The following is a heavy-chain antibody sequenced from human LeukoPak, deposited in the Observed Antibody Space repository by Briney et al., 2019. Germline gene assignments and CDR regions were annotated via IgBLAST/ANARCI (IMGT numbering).Heavy chain of an antibody. V-gene: IGHV3-30*02. CDR3: VRDPAAAGTVWFDP. CDR2: IQYDGSSK. D-gene: IGHD6-13*01. CDR1: GFTFSTYG. J-gene: IGHJ5*02. Sequence: GGSLRLSCSSSGFTFSTYGMHWVRQAPGKGLEWLTFIQYDGSSKDYADSVKGRFTISRDNAKNLLHLQMNNLRAEDTAVYYCVRDPAAAGTVWFDPWGQGTLVTVSS.